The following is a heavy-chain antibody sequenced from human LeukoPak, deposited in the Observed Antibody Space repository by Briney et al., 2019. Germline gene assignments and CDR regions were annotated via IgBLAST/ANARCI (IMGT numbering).Heavy chain of an antibody. CDR3: ARANRITMIRGVVSHFDF. V-gene: IGHV3-7*01. CDR2: INQDEGEK. CDR1: GFSFNRYW. Sequence: PGGSLRLSCAASGFSFNRYWMTWVRQAPGKGLEWVANINQDEGEKYYVDSVKGRFTISRDNAKNSLSLQMNSLRVEDTAVYYCARANRITMIRGVVSHFDFWGQGTLVIVSS. J-gene: IGHJ4*02. D-gene: IGHD3-10*01.